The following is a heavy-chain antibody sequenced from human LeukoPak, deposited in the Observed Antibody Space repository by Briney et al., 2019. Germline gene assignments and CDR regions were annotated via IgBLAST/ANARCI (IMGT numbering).Heavy chain of an antibody. Sequence: ASVKVSCKAPGYTFTTYYMHWVRQAPGQGLEWMGIINPSGGSTGYAQKFQGRVTMTRDTSTSTVYMELSSLRSEDTAVYYCARDREWELGYYFDYWGQGTLVTVSS. J-gene: IGHJ4*02. CDR3: ARDREWELGYYFDY. V-gene: IGHV1-46*01. CDR1: GYTFTTYY. CDR2: INPSGGST. D-gene: IGHD1-26*01.